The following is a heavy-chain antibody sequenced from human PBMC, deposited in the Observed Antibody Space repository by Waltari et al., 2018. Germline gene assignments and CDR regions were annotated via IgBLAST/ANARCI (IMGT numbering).Heavy chain of an antibody. CDR1: GGSFSGYY. D-gene: IGHD3-3*01. CDR3: ARKPIFGVAWYYYYYGMDV. J-gene: IGHJ6*02. CDR2: INHSGST. V-gene: IGHV4-34*01. Sequence: QVQLQQWGAGLLKPSETLSLTCAVYGGSFSGYYWSWIRQPPGKGLEWIGEINHSGSTNYNPSLKSRVTISVDTSKNQFSLKLSSVTAADTAVYYCARKPIFGVAWYYYYYGMDVWGQGTTVTVSS.